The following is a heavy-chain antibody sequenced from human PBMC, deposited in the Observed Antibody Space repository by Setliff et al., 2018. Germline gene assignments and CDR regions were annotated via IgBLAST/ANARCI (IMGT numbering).Heavy chain of an antibody. CDR1: GFTFSNAW. J-gene: IGHJ6*03. V-gene: IGHV3-15*01. Sequence: PGGSLRLSCAASGFTFSNAWMSWVRQAPGKGLEWVGRIKSKTDGGTTDYAAPVKGRFTISRDDSKNTLYLQMNSLKTEDTAVYYCTLANCGCYREGVFVYMDVWGKGTTVTVSS. CDR2: IKSKTDGGTT. D-gene: IGHD2-21*01. CDR3: TLANCGCYREGVFVYMDV.